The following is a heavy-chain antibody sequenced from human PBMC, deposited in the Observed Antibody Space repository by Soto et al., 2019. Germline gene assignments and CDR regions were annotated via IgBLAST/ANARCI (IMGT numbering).Heavy chain of an antibody. CDR2: ISAYNGNT. CDR3: AYSSSSKRNWFDP. Sequence: ASVKVSCKASGYTFTSYGISWVRQAPGQGLEWMGWISAYNGNTNYAQKLQGRVTMTTDTSTSTAYMELRNLRSDDTAVYYCAYSSSSKRNWFDPWGQGTLVTVSS. D-gene: IGHD6-6*01. J-gene: IGHJ5*02. V-gene: IGHV1-18*01. CDR1: GYTFTSYG.